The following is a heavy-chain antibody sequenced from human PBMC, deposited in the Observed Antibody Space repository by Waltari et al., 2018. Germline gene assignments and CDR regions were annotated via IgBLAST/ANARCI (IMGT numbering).Heavy chain of an antibody. Sequence: QITLKESGPTLVKPTQTLTLTCTFSGFSLSTSGVGVGWIRQPQGKALEWLALIYWNDDKRYSPSLKSRLTITKDTSKNQVVLTMTNMDPVDTATYYCAHMPDFDWLPHNWFDPWGQGTLVTVSS. CDR3: AHMPDFDWLPHNWFDP. CDR2: IYWNDDK. V-gene: IGHV2-5*01. D-gene: IGHD3-9*01. CDR1: GFSLSTSGVG. J-gene: IGHJ5*02.